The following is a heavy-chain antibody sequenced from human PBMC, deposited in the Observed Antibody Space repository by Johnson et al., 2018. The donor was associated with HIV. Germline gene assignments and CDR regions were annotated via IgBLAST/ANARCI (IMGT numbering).Heavy chain of an antibody. CDR3: AKGVVPAAADAFDI. CDR2: ISYDGSNK. J-gene: IGHJ3*02. CDR1: GFTFSSYG. D-gene: IGHD2-2*01. Sequence: QVQLVESGGGVVQPGRSLRLSCAASGFTFSSYGMHWVRQAPGKGLEWVAVISYDGSNKYYADSVKGRFTISRDNSKNTLYLQMNSLRAEDTAVYYCAKGVVPAAADAFDIWGQGTVVTVSS. V-gene: IGHV3-30*18.